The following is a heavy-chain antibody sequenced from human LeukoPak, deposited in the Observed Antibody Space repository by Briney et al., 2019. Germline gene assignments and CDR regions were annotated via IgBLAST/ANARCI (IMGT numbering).Heavy chain of an antibody. Sequence: ASVEVSCKASGGTFSSYAISWVRQAPGQGLEWMGGIIPIFGTANYAQKFQGRVTITTDESTSTAYMELSSLRSEDTAVYYCALGYCSSTSCYRGYYFDYWGQGTLVTVSS. CDR1: GGTFSSYA. CDR2: IIPIFGTA. CDR3: ALGYCSSTSCYRGYYFDY. D-gene: IGHD2-2*02. J-gene: IGHJ4*02. V-gene: IGHV1-69*05.